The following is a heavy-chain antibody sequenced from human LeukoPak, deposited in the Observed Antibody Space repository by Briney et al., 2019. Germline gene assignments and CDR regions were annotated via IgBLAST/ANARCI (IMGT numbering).Heavy chain of an antibody. Sequence: PGGSLRLSCITSGFTFGDYGLSWVRQTPGKGLEWVGFIRSKAYGATTEYAASLKDRFTISRDDSKSIAYLQVNSLKTEDTAVYYCTTVDYDILTGPHGYFDYWGQGTLVTVSS. D-gene: IGHD3-9*01. J-gene: IGHJ4*02. CDR3: TTVDYDILTGPHGYFDY. CDR2: IRSKAYGATT. V-gene: IGHV3-49*04. CDR1: GFTFGDYG.